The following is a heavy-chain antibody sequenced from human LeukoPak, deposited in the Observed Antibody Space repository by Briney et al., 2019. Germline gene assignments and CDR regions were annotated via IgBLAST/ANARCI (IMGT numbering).Heavy chain of an antibody. CDR1: GSTFSSSW. CDR2: INTDGSSA. V-gene: IGHV3-74*01. CDR3: AKDRVWNSFDS. Sequence: PGGSLRLSCAASGSTFSSSWMNWVRQAPGKGLVWVSRINTDGSSANYADSVKGRFTISRDNAKNTLYLQMNSLKNEDTAVYYCAKDRVWNSFDSWGQGTLVTVSS. D-gene: IGHD1-1*01. J-gene: IGHJ4*02.